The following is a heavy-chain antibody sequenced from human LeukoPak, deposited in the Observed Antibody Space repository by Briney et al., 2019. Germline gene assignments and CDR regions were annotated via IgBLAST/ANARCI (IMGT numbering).Heavy chain of an antibody. J-gene: IGHJ5*02. CDR2: INPNSGGT. CDR3: ASNTNWNYVSGWFDP. V-gene: IGHV1-2*02. Sequence: APVKVSCKASGYTFTGYYMHWVRQAPGQGLEWMGWINPNSGGTNYAQKFQGRVTMTRDTSISTAYMELSRLRSDDTAVYYCASNTNWNYVSGWFDPWGQGTLVTVSS. D-gene: IGHD1-7*01. CDR1: GYTFTGYY.